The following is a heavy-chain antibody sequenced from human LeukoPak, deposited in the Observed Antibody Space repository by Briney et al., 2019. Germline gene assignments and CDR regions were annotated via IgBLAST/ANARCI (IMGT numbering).Heavy chain of an antibody. CDR2: INPKSGVT. Sequence: ASVKVSCKASGDTFSNYAISWVRQAPGQGLEWMGWINPKSGVTNYAQKFQGRVTMTWDTSNRPTFMELSRLKSQPTGGYYCARRIAVAGSPVYYFDYWGQGTLVTVSS. V-gene: IGHV1-2*02. CDR3: ARRIAVAGSPVYYFDY. J-gene: IGHJ4*02. D-gene: IGHD6-19*01. CDR1: GDTFSNYA.